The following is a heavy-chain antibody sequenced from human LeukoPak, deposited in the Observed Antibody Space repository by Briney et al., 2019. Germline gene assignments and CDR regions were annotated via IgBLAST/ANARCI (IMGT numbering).Heavy chain of an antibody. CDR1: GYTFIRYH. CDR3: AREGYDFWSGSYGVDV. V-gene: IGHV1-2*06. J-gene: IGHJ6*02. Sequence: ASVKVSCKASGYTFIRYHMHWVRQAPGQGLEWMGRINPNSGGTNYAQKFQGRVTMTRDTSISTAYMELSRLRSDDTAVYYCAREGYDFWSGSYGVDVWGQGTMVTVSS. D-gene: IGHD3-3*01. CDR2: INPNSGGT.